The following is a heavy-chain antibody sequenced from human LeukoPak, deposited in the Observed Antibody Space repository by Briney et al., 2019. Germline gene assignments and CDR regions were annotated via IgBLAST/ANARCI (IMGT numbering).Heavy chain of an antibody. CDR2: ICYDESKK. CDR3: VGEFDY. D-gene: IGHD3-16*01. J-gene: IGHJ4*02. V-gene: IGHV3-30*02. CDR1: GFTLSSDD. Sequence: GGSLRLSCAASGFTLSSDDMHWIRQAPAKGLNWVACICYDESKKQYADSVKGRFTISRDNSKNTLYLQMDSLRGEDTAVYYCVGEFDYWGQGTLVTVSS.